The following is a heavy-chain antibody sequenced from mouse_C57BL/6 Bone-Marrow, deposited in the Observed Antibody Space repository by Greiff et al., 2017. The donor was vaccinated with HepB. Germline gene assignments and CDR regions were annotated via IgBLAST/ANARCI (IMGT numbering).Heavy chain of an antibody. D-gene: IGHD2-2*01. CDR2: IYPGSGST. Sequence: QVQLQQPGAELVKPGASVKMSCKASGYTFTSYWITWVKQRPGQGLEWIGDIYPGSGSTNYNEKFKGKATRTVDTSSSTAYMQLSSLTSSDSAVDYCARWLRRLYFYFDVWGTGTTVTVSS. CDR1: GYTFTSYW. CDR3: ARWLRRLYFYFDV. J-gene: IGHJ1*03. V-gene: IGHV1-55*01.